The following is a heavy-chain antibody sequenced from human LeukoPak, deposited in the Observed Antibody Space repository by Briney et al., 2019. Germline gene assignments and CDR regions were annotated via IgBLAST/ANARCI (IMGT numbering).Heavy chain of an antibody. Sequence: TGGSLRLSCAASGFTFSSYSMNWVRQAPGKGLEWVSYISSSSSTIYYADSVKGRFTISRDNAKNSLYLQMNSLRAEDTAVYYCARDRRYSGYDAFDIWGQGTMVTVSS. CDR3: ARDRRYSGYDAFDI. V-gene: IGHV3-48*01. CDR1: GFTFSSYS. J-gene: IGHJ3*02. CDR2: ISSSSSTI. D-gene: IGHD5-12*01.